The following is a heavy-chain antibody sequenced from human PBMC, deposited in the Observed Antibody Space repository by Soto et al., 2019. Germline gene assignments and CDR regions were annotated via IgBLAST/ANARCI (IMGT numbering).Heavy chain of an antibody. CDR3: ARVKKDSWLYDY. Sequence: SETLSLTCTVSGYSINSDDYWGWIRQPPGKGLEWIASIYHSVSTFYNPSLRSRVTISIDTSKNQFSLRLTAVTAADTAVYYCARVKKDSWLYDYWGQGTLVTVSS. J-gene: IGHJ4*02. V-gene: IGHV4-38-2*02. CDR1: GYSINSDDY. CDR2: IYHSVST. D-gene: IGHD5-12*01.